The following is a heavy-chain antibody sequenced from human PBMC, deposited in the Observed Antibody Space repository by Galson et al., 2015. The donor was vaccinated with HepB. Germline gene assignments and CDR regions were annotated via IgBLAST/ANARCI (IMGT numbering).Heavy chain of an antibody. CDR1: GFTFSSYA. V-gene: IGHV3-23*01. D-gene: IGHD6-13*01. J-gene: IGHJ5*02. CDR2: ISDNGGST. Sequence: SLRLSCAASGFTFSSYAMNWVRQAPGKGLEWVSAISDNGGSTYYADSVKGRFTISRDNSKNTLYLQMNSLRAEDTAVYYCAKDPEQQPYNWFDPWGQGTLVTVSS. CDR3: AKDPEQQPYNWFDP.